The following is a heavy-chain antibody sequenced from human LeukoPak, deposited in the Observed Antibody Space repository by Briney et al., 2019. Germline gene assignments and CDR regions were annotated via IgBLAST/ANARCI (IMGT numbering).Heavy chain of an antibody. CDR3: ARDRGSSSPAFDI. CDR2: ISYDGSNK. CDR1: GFTFSSYA. D-gene: IGHD6-6*01. V-gene: IGHV3-30-3*01. Sequence: PGGSLRLSCAASGFTFSSYAMHWVRQAPGKGLEWVAVISYDGSNKYYADSVKGRFTISRDNSKTTLYLQMNSLRAEDTAVYYCARDRGSSSPAFDIWGQGTMVTVSS. J-gene: IGHJ3*02.